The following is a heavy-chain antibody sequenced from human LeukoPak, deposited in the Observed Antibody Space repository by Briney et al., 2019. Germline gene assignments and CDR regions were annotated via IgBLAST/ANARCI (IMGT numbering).Heavy chain of an antibody. Sequence: PGGSLRLSCAASGFIVSSNYMTWVRQAPGKGLDWVSVIYGGGTTFYADSVKGRFTISRDNSKNTLYLQMNSLRAEDTGVYYCARAGCSGGSCYSDYWGRGTLVTVSS. J-gene: IGHJ4*02. D-gene: IGHD2-15*01. CDR1: GFIVSSNY. V-gene: IGHV3-66*01. CDR2: IYGGGTT. CDR3: ARAGCSGGSCYSDY.